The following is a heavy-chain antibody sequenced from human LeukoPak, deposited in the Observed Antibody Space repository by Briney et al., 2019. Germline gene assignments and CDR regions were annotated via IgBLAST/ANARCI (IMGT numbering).Heavy chain of an antibody. CDR1: GGSISSSSYY. Sequence: SETLSLTCTVSGGSISSSSYYWGWIRQPPGKGLEWIGSIYYSGSTYYNPSLKSRVTISVDTSKNQFSLKLSSVTAADTAMYYCASPRFGTYYYSYMDVWGKGTTVTVSS. V-gene: IGHV4-39*01. CDR3: ASPRFGTYYYSYMDV. J-gene: IGHJ6*03. D-gene: IGHD3-16*01. CDR2: IYYSGST.